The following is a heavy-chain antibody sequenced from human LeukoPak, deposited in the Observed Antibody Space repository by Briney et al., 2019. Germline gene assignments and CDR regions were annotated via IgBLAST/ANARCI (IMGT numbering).Heavy chain of an antibody. V-gene: IGHV3-74*01. D-gene: IGHD3-10*01. CDR3: NTWDRFG. CDR2: INSDGTST. Sequence: GGSLRLSRARSGFTLLASLVCAVSQAPGKGLVWVSCINSDGTSTNYADSVKGRFTISRDNEKHTLYLQMNSLRAEDTAVFYYNTWDRFGWVQGTKVTVSS. J-gene: IGHJ3*01. CDR1: GFTLLASL.